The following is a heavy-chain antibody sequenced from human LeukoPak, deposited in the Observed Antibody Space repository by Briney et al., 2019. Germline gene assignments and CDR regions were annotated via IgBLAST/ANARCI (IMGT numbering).Heavy chain of an antibody. D-gene: IGHD4-23*01. V-gene: IGHV4-59*12. Sequence: PSETLSLTCTVSGGSISSYYWSWIRQPPGKGLEWIGYIYYSGSTNYNPSLKSRVTISVDRSKNQFSLKLSSVTAADTAVYYCARDQTGVTRDFDYWGQGTLVTVSS. CDR2: IYYSGST. CDR3: ARDQTGVTRDFDY. J-gene: IGHJ4*02. CDR1: GGSISSYY.